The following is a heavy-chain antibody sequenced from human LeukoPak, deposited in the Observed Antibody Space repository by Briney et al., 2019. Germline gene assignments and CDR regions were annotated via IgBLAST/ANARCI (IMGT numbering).Heavy chain of an antibody. CDR1: GRTFSSYA. D-gene: IGHD3-22*01. CDR3: ARATYDSSGYYVPLFDY. J-gene: IGHJ4*01. V-gene: IGHV1-69*01. Sequence: PSVKVCCKVSGRTFSSYAISWVGQAPGQGLEWMGGIIPIFGTANYAQKFQGRVTITADESTSTAYMELSSLRSEDTAVYYCARATYDSSGYYVPLFDYWGHGTLVTVYS. CDR2: IIPIFGTA.